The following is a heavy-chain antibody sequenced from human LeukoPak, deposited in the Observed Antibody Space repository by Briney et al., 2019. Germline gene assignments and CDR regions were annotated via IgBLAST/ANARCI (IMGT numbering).Heavy chain of an antibody. CDR3: ARGVYYYYYYIDV. J-gene: IGHJ6*03. V-gene: IGHV3-7*03. CDR1: PFTYSNYW. Sequence: SFTLSRQASPFTYSNYWMSWVRQAPGMGEECVANIKQGGSEKYYVASVKSRFTISRDNAKNSLYLQMNSMRAEDTAVYYCARGVYYYYYYIDVWGKGTTVTISS. CDR2: IKQGGSEK.